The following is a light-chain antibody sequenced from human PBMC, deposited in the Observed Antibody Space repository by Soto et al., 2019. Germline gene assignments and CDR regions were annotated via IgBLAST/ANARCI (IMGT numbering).Light chain of an antibody. J-gene: IGKJ4*01. CDR2: AAS. CDR3: QQYYSYPLT. CDR1: QGISSY. Sequence: AIRMTQSPSSFSACTGDRVTITCRASQGISSYLAWYQQKPGKAPKLLIYAASTLQSGVPSRFSGSGSGTDFTLTISCLQSEDFATYYCQQYYSYPLTFGGGTKV. V-gene: IGKV1-8*01.